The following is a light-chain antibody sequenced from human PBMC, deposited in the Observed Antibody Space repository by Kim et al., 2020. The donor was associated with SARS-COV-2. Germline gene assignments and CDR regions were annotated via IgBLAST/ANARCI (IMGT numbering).Light chain of an antibody. J-gene: IGLJ1*01. Sequence: SITISSPGTSSDVGGYYFVACYHQHPANAPKLMIFNVNSRPSGVSDRFSGSKSGNTASLTISGIQAEDEADYYCSSFAGTYTRVFGSGTKVTVL. CDR3: SSFAGTYTRV. V-gene: IGLV2-14*03. CDR2: NVN. CDR1: SSDVGGYYF.